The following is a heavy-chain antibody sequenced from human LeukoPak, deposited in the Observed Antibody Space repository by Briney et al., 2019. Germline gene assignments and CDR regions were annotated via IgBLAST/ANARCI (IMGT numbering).Heavy chain of an antibody. Sequence: PSQTLSLTCTVSGGSISSGGYYWSWIRQPPGKGLEWIGYIYHSGSTYYNPSLKSRVTISVDRSKNQFSLKLSSVTAADTAVYYCARDLLEGPRVVVPAAPAAGYYYYMDVWGKGTTVTVSS. CDR3: ARDLLEGPRVVVPAAPAAGYYYYMDV. V-gene: IGHV4-30-2*01. CDR2: IYHSGST. J-gene: IGHJ6*03. CDR1: GGSISSGGYY. D-gene: IGHD2-2*01.